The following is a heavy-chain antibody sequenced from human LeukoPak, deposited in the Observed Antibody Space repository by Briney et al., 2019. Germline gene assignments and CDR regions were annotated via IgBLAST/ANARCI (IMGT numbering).Heavy chain of an antibody. Sequence: SVKVSCKASGGTFSSYAISWVRQAPGQGLEWMGGIIPIFGTANYAQKFQGRVTITTDESTSTAYMELSSLRSEDTAVYYCARDGIGDHFWSLFDYWGQGALVTVSS. D-gene: IGHD3-3*02. J-gene: IGHJ4*02. CDR2: IIPIFGTA. CDR3: ARDGIGDHFWSLFDY. V-gene: IGHV1-69*05. CDR1: GGTFSSYA.